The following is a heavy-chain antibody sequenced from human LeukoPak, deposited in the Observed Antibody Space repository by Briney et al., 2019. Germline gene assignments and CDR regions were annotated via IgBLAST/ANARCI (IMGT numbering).Heavy chain of an antibody. CDR1: GFTFSDYY. CDR2: ISSSGSTI. D-gene: IGHD3-10*01. CDR3: APSAGFGESNFDY. Sequence: PGGSLRLSCAASGFTFSDYYMSWIRQAPGKGLEWVSYISSSGSTIYYADSVKGRFTISRDNAKNSLYLQMNSLRAEDTAVYYCAPSAGFGESNFDYWGQGTLVTVSS. J-gene: IGHJ4*02. V-gene: IGHV3-11*01.